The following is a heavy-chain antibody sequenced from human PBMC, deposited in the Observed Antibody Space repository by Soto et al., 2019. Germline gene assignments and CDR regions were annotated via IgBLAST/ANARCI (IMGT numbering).Heavy chain of an antibody. CDR1: RVAFSKFI. V-gene: IGHV1-69*01. D-gene: IGHD2-21*01. CDR3: AKVRHISPMGFYFGMDV. CDR2: IIPIFGTA. J-gene: IGHJ6*02. Sequence: QAQLEQSGGEVKKPGSSVKVSCKASRVAFSKFIVTWVRQAPGLGLEWVGGIIPIFGTANYAQKFQCRVTITADDSTSTSYMEVNKLRSEDTAVYYCAKVRHISPMGFYFGMDVWGQGTTVTVSS.